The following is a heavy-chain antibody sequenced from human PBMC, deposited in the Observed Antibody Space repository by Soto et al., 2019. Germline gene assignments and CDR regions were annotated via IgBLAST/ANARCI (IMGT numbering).Heavy chain of an antibody. J-gene: IGHJ4*02. CDR2: ISYDGSNK. CDR1: GFTFSSYG. Sequence: GGSLRLSCAASGFTFSSYGMHWVRQAPGKGLEWVAVISYDGSNKYYADSVKGRFTISRDNSKNTLYLQMNSLRAEDTAVYYCXKDLLLHYDILTGPVDYWGPGTLVTVSS. D-gene: IGHD3-9*01. V-gene: IGHV3-30*18. CDR3: XKDLLLHYDILTGPVDY.